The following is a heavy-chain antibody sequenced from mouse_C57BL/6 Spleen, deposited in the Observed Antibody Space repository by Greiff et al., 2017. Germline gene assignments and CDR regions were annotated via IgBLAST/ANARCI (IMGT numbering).Heavy chain of an antibody. J-gene: IGHJ3*01. V-gene: IGHV1-77*01. Sequence: QVQLQQSGAELVKPGASVKISCKASGYTFTDYYLNWVKQRPGQGLEWIGKLGPGSGSTYYNGKFKGKATLTADKSSSTAYMQLSSLTSEDSAVYFCARGYDYDGAWFAYWGQGTLVTVSA. CDR2: LGPGSGST. CDR1: GYTFTDYY. CDR3: ARGYDYDGAWFAY. D-gene: IGHD2-4*01.